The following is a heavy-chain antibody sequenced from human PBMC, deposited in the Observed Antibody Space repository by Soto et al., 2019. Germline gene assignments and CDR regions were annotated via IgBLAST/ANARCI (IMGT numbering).Heavy chain of an antibody. CDR2: IYHSGST. D-gene: IGHD2-21*01. V-gene: IGHV4-30-2*01. CDR3: ARGNVVAIDY. CDR1: GGSIISGGYC. J-gene: IGHJ4*02. Sequence: SETLCLPCTVAGGSIISGGYCWSWIRQHPGKGLEWIGYIYHSGSTYYNPSLKSRVTISVDRSKNQFSLKLSSVTAADTAVYYCARGNVVAIDYWGQGTLVTVSS.